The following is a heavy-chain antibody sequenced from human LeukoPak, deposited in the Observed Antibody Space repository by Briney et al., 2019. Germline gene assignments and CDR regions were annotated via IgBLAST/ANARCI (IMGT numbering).Heavy chain of an antibody. CDR3: ARIYCTGGSCYHHDY. Sequence: PSETLSLTCAVSGYFISSDYYWGWIRQPPGKGLEWIGTIYDVGSTYYNPSLKGRVIISVDTSKNQFSLKLNSVTAADTAVYYCARIYCTGGSCYHHDYWGQGTLVTVSS. V-gene: IGHV4-38-2*01. D-gene: IGHD2-15*01. J-gene: IGHJ4*02. CDR1: GYFISSDYY. CDR2: IYDVGST.